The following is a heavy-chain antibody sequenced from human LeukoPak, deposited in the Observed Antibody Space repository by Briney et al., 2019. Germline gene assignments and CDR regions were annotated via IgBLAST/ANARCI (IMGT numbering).Heavy chain of an antibody. Sequence: GRSLRLSCAASGFTFSSYSMNWVRQAPGKGLEWVSSISSSSTYIYYADSVKGRFTISRDNAKNSVYMQMNSLRAEDTAVYYCARRSSWYLDPWGQGTLVTVSS. V-gene: IGHV3-21*01. CDR2: ISSSSTYI. CDR1: GFTFSSYS. J-gene: IGHJ5*02. CDR3: ARRSSWYLDP. D-gene: IGHD6-13*01.